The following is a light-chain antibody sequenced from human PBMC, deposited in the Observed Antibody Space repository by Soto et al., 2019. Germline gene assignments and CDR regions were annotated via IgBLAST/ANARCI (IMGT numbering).Light chain of an antibody. CDR2: GAS. Sequence: EIVMTQSPATLSLSPGERAALSCRASQGISSELAWYQQKPGQPPRLLIYGASTRATGVPARFTGSGSGSDFTITISGLQSEDFAVYYCQHGHNWPLTFGQGTRLEI. CDR3: QHGHNWPLT. CDR1: QGISSE. J-gene: IGKJ2*01. V-gene: IGKV3-15*01.